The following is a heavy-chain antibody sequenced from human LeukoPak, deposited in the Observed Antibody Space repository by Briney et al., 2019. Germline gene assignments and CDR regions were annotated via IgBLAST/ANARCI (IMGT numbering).Heavy chain of an antibody. CDR3: AKDYPECTGTSCSGEAFFDY. V-gene: IGHV3-23*01. D-gene: IGHD2-2*01. Sequence: GGSLRLSCAASGFTFSNYAMSWVRQAAGKGLEWVSGITSGHSTYYADSVKGLFTISRDNSKNTVYLQMNSLRAEDTAVYYCAKDYPECTGTSCSGEAFFDYWGQGTLVTVSS. CDR2: ITSGHST. J-gene: IGHJ4*02. CDR1: GFTFSNYA.